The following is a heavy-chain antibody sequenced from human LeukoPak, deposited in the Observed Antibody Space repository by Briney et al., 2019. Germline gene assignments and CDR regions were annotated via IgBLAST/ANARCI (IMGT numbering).Heavy chain of an antibody. CDR2: MNPNSGNT. CDR3: ARAHSWTTDSYYYMDV. CDR1: RYTFTRYV. D-gene: IGHD3/OR15-3a*01. J-gene: IGHJ6*03. V-gene: IGHV1-8*01. Sequence: VASVQVSCKASRYTFTRYVSNWVRPATGQGLEWMGWMNPNSGNTGNAQRLYGRVTQTTNTYITTPYMALSSLSAEETAVHYCARAHSWTTDSYYYMDVGGKGTTVTVSS.